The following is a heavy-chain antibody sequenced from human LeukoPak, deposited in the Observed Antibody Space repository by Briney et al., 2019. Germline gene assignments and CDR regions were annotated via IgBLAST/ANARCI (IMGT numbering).Heavy chain of an antibody. Sequence: PGGSLRLSCAASGYTFSSYTMSWVRQAPGKGLEWVSTITTSDGNTYYADSVKGRFTVSRDNSKNTLFLQMNSLRAEDTAVYYCAKAGALWVSAHWGDSWGRGTLVTVSS. CDR1: GYTFSSYT. V-gene: IGHV3-23*01. CDR2: ITTSDGNT. D-gene: IGHD7-27*01. CDR3: AKAGALWVSAHWGDS. J-gene: IGHJ4*02.